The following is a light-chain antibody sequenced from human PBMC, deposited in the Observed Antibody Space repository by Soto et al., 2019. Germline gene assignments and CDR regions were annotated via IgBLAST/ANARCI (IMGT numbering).Light chain of an antibody. J-gene: IGKJ1*01. V-gene: IGKV1-5*03. CDR2: KAS. CDR1: HNISTW. CDR3: QQYHSYTRT. Sequence: DIQMTQSPSTLSASVGDPVTITCRASHNISTWLAWYQQKPGEAPKLLIYKASNLENGVPSRFGGSGSGTDFTLAISSLQPDDLASYYYQQYHSYTRTFGQGTKV.